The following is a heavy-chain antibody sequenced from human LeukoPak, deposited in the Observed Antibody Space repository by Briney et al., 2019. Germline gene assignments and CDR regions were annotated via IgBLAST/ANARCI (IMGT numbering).Heavy chain of an antibody. J-gene: IGHJ4*02. CDR1: GFTFSNYA. V-gene: IGHV3-23*01. CDR2: ISGSGATT. CDR3: AHISSSWPDY. Sequence: GGSLRLSCAASGFTFSNYAMSWVRQAPGKGLEWVSVISGSGATTDHADSVKGRFTISRDNSKNTLYLQMNSLRAEDTAVYYCAHISSSWPDYWGQGTLVTVSS. D-gene: IGHD6-13*01.